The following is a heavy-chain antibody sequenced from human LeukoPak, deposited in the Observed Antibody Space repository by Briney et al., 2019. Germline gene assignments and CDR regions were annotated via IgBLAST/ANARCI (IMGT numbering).Heavy chain of an antibody. J-gene: IGHJ6*02. CDR3: ARASSVGRYYYGMDV. D-gene: IGHD6-6*01. V-gene: IGHV4-61*01. CDR2: IYYSGST. CDR1: GGSVSSGSYY. Sequence: SETLSLTCTVSGGSVSSGSYYWSWIRRPPGKGLEWIGYIYYSGSTNYNPSLKSRVTISVDTSKNQFSLKLSSVTAADTAVYYCARASSVGRYYYGMDVWGQGTTVTVSS.